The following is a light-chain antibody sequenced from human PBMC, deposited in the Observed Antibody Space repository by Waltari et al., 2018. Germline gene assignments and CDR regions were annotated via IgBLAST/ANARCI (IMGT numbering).Light chain of an antibody. CDR1: SSNIGRLT. CDR3: TTWDDSLNGGV. V-gene: IGLV1-44*01. J-gene: IGLJ3*02. Sequence: QSLLTQPPSASGTPGQRVTISCSGRSSNIGRLTVNWYQQLPGTAPNLLISSIKKRPQGVPHLFAGSKYDTSASLAISGRKCEDEADYYCTTWDDSLNGGVFGGETKLKVL. CDR2: SIK.